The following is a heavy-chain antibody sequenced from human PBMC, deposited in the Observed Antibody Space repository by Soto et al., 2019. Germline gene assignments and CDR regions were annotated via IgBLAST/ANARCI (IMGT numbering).Heavy chain of an antibody. J-gene: IGHJ6*02. CDR1: GGSISSSNW. CDR3: RXAPTRYLWRGYHLPIYYDMDV. CDR2: IYHSGST. D-gene: IGHD3-3*01. Sequence: SETLSLTCAVSGGSISSSNWWSWVRQPPGKGLEWIGEIYHSGSTNYNPSLKSRVTISVDKSKNQFSLKLSSVTAADTAVYYCRXAPTRYLWRGYHLPIYYDMDVWGQGTTVTVSS. V-gene: IGHV4-4*02.